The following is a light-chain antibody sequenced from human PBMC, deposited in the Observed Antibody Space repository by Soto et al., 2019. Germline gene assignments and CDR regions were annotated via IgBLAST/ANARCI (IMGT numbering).Light chain of an antibody. J-gene: IGLJ1*01. V-gene: IGLV3-25*03. CDR2: KDS. Sequence: SYELTQPPSVSVSPGQTARITCSGDALPKQYAYWYQQKPGQAPVLVIYKDSERPSGIPERFSGSSSGTTVTLTISGVQAEDEADYYCQSADNGGTSYVFGTGTQLTVL. CDR1: ALPKQY. CDR3: QSADNGGTSYV.